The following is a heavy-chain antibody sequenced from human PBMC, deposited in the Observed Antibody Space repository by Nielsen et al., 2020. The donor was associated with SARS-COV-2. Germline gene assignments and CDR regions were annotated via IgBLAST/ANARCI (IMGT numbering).Heavy chain of an antibody. CDR2: IYYSGST. CDR3: ARDTGHY. V-gene: IGHV4-59*11. D-gene: IGHD1-14*01. J-gene: IGHJ4*02. Sequence: SETLSLTCTVSGGSISSHYWSWIRQPPGKGLEWIGYIYYSGSTNYNPSLKSRVTISVDTSKNQFSLKLSSVTAADTAVYYCARDTGHYWGQGTLVTVSS. CDR1: GGSISSHY.